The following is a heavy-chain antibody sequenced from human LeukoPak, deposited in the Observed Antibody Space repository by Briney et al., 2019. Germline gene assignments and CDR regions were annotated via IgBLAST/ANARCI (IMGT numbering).Heavy chain of an antibody. V-gene: IGHV3-30*18. J-gene: IGHJ3*02. CDR3: AKGSIDRYYYDSSGYSEHDAFDI. D-gene: IGHD3-22*01. CDR2: ISYDGSNK. Sequence: PGGSLRLSCAASGFTFSSYGMHWVRQAPGKGLEWVAVISYDGSNKYYADSVKGRFTISRDNSKNTLYLQMNSLRAEDTAVYYCAKGSIDRYYYDSSGYSEHDAFDIWGQGTMVTVSS. CDR1: GFTFSSYG.